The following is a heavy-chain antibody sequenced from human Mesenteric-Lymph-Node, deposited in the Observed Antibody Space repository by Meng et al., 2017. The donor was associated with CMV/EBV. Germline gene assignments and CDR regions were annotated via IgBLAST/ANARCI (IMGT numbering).Heavy chain of an antibody. CDR1: GYSFTSYC. Sequence: GASLKISCTGSGYSFTSYCIGLVRQLPGKRLEWMGIIYPGDTDTRYSPSCQGQVTISADKSISTAYLQWSSLKATDTAMYYCARQMAGIAARPGSGTYDYYYGMDVWGQGTTVTVSS. CDR3: ARQMAGIAARPGSGTYDYYYGMDV. V-gene: IGHV5-51*01. CDR2: IYPGDTDT. J-gene: IGHJ6*02. D-gene: IGHD6-6*01.